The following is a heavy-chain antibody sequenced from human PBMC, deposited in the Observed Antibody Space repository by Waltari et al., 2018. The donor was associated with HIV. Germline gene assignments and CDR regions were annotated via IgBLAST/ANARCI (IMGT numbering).Heavy chain of an antibody. Sequence: EVQLVVSGGGLVQPGGSLRPSCAASGFTFSNYHLHWVRQAAGKGLEWVSGIGTAGDTYYPGSVKGRFTISRENAKNSLHLQMNSLRAGDTAVYYCVRICKLNCYYYYGMDVWGQGTTVTVSS. V-gene: IGHV3-13*01. J-gene: IGHJ6*02. CDR2: IGTAGDT. CDR1: GFTFSNYH. CDR3: VRICKLNCYYYYGMDV. D-gene: IGHD1-1*01.